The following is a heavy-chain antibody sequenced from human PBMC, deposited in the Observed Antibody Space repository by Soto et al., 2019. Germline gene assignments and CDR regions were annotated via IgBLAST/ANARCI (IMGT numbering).Heavy chain of an antibody. Sequence: GESLKISCKGSGYTFTNYWIGWVRQMPGKGLEWMGIIYPGDSDTKYNPSFQGQVTISADKSITTTYLQWSSLRASDTAIYYCAASIFYYGMDVWGQGTTVTVSS. CDR1: GYTFTNYW. J-gene: IGHJ6*02. V-gene: IGHV5-51*01. CDR3: AASIFYYGMDV. CDR2: IYPGDSDT.